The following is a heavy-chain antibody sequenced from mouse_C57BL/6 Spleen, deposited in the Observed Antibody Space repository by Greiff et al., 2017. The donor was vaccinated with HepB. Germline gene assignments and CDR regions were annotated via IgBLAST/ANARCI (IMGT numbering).Heavy chain of an antibody. CDR1: GYTFTDYY. V-gene: IGHV1-76*01. Sequence: QVQLQQSGAELVRPGASVKLSCKASGYTFTDYYINWVKQRPGQGLEWIARIYPGSGNTYYNEKFKGKATLTAEKSSSTAYMQLSSLTSEDSAVYFCARSNYYGSSYLRYFDYWGQGTTLTVSS. D-gene: IGHD1-1*01. CDR3: ARSNYYGSSYLRYFDY. J-gene: IGHJ2*01. CDR2: IYPGSGNT.